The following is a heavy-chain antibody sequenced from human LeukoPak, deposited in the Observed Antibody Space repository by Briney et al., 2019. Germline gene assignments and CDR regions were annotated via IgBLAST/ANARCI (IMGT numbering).Heavy chain of an antibody. CDR1: GFTFNNYE. CDR3: ARWLELMRNFDW. V-gene: IGHV3-7*01. Sequence: GGSLRLSCAASGFTFNNYEMTWVRQAPGKGLEWVANIKQDGSEKDYVDALKGRFTISRDNAKNSLYLQMNSLRAEDTAVYYCARWLELMRNFDWWGQGTLVTVSS. CDR2: IKQDGSEK. D-gene: IGHD5-24*01. J-gene: IGHJ4*02.